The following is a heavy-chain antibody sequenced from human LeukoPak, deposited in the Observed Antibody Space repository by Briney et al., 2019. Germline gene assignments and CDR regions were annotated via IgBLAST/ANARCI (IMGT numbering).Heavy chain of an antibody. CDR3: ARDPIGELLTPEYFQH. CDR2: ISAYNGNT. J-gene: IGHJ1*01. V-gene: IGHV1-18*01. CDR1: GYTFTSYG. Sequence: ASVKVSCKASGYTFTSYGISWVRQAPGQGLEWMGWISAYNGNTNYAQKLQGRVTMTTDTSTSTAYMELRSLRSDDTAVYYCARDPIGELLTPEYFQHWGRGTLVTVSS. D-gene: IGHD1-26*01.